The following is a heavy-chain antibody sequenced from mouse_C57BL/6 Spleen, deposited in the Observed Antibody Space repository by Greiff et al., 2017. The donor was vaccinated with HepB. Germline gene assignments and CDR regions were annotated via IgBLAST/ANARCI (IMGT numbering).Heavy chain of an antibody. CDR1: GYTFTDYE. CDR3: TSYYKGGFAY. Sequence: VQLQQSGAELVRPGASVTLSCKASGYTFTDYEMHWVKQTPVHGLEWIGAIDPETGGTAYNQKFKGKAILTADKSSSTAYMERSSLTSEDSAVYYCTSYYKGGFAYWGQGTLVTVSA. J-gene: IGHJ3*01. CDR2: IDPETGGT. D-gene: IGHD2-12*01. V-gene: IGHV1-15*01.